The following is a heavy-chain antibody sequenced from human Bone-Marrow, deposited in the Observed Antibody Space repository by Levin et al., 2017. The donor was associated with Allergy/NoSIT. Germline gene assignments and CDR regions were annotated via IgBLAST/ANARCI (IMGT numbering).Heavy chain of an antibody. CDR3: AGVAANSIRAFDI. D-gene: IGHD6-25*01. CDR2: IQTDGSSP. V-gene: IGHV3-74*01. J-gene: IGHJ3*02. Sequence: GGSLRLSCAASGFTFSRYWMHWVRQAPGKGLVWVSRIQTDGSSPTYADSVKGRFTISRDNAKNTLFLQMNSLRAEDTAVYYCAGVAANSIRAFDIWGRGTMVTVSS. CDR1: GFTFSRYW.